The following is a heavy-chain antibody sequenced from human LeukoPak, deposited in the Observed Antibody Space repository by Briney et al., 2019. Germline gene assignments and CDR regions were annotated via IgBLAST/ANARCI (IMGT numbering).Heavy chain of an antibody. V-gene: IGHV4-34*01. CDR2: INHSGST. Sequence: PSETLSLTCAVYGGSFSGYYWSWLRQPPGKGLEWIGEINHSGSTNYNPSLTSRVTISVDTSKNQFSLKLSSVTAADTAVYYCARDSSWYTYYYYMYVWGKGTTVTVSS. D-gene: IGHD6-13*01. CDR1: GGSFSGYY. CDR3: ARDSSWYTYYYYMYV. J-gene: IGHJ6*03.